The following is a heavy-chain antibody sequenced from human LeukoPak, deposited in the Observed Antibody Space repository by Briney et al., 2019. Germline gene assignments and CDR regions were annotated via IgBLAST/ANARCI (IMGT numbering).Heavy chain of an antibody. CDR2: IHRDGST. CDR1: GFTVSSNY. V-gene: IGHV3-66*01. Sequence: PGGSLRLSCAVSGFTVSSNYMSWVRQAPGKGLEWVSIIHRDGSTYYADSVKGRFTISRDNSKNTLYLQMNNLRAEDTAVYYCARGSTTVAGTFHGYWGQGTLVTVSS. D-gene: IGHD6-19*01. CDR3: ARGSTTVAGTFHGY. J-gene: IGHJ4*02.